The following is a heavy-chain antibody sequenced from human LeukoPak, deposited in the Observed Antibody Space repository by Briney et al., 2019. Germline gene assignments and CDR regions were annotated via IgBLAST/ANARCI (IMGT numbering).Heavy chain of an antibody. J-gene: IGHJ3*02. CDR1: GGSISSYY. CDR2: IYTSGST. CDR3: ARDSFSSSWRRGAFDI. Sequence: PSETLSLTCTVSGGSISSYYWSWIRQPAGKGLEWIGRIYTSGSTNYNPSLKSRVTMSVDTSKNQFSLKLSSVTAADTAVYYCARDSFSSSWRRGAFDIWGQGTMVTVSS. V-gene: IGHV4-4*07. D-gene: IGHD6-13*01.